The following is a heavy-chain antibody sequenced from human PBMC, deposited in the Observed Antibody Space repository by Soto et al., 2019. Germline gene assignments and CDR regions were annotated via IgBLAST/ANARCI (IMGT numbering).Heavy chain of an antibody. CDR1: GFTFSSYA. D-gene: IGHD3-3*01. J-gene: IGHJ6*02. V-gene: IGHV3-23*01. Sequence: AGGSLRLSCAASGFTFSSYAMSWVRQAPGKGLEWVSAISGSGGSKYYADSVKGRFTISRDNSKNTLYLQMNSLRAEDTAVYYCARSINYDFWSGYYSPRFGYYYGMDVWGQGTTVTVSS. CDR3: ARSINYDFWSGYYSPRFGYYYGMDV. CDR2: ISGSGGSK.